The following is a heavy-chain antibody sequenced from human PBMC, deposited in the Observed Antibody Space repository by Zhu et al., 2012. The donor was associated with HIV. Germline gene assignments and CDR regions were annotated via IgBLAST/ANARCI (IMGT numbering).Heavy chain of an antibody. Sequence: EVQLLESGGGLVQPGGSLRLSCAASGFTFSSYAMSWVRQAPGKGLEWVSAISGSGGSTYYADSVKGRFTISRDNSKNTLYLQMNSLRAEDTAVYYCAKDLRIVVVKEDAFDIWGQGTMGHRLF. J-gene: IGHJ3*02. D-gene: IGHD3-22*01. V-gene: IGHV3-23*01. CDR3: AKDLRIVVVKEDAFDI. CDR2: ISGSGGST. CDR1: GFTFSSYA.